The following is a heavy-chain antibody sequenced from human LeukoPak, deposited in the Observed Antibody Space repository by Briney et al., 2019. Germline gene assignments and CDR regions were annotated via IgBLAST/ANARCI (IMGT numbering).Heavy chain of an antibody. CDR2: IYYSGST. J-gene: IGHJ4*02. CDR1: GYCITIGYY. V-gene: IGHV4-38-2*02. Sequence: SETLSLTCTVSGYCITIGYYWGWIRQPPGKGLEWIGSIYYSGSTYYNPSLKSRVTISVDTSKNQFSLKLSSVTAADTAVYYCATLGFSSGYYYYFDHWGQGTLVTVSS. D-gene: IGHD3-22*01. CDR3: ATLGFSSGYYYYFDH.